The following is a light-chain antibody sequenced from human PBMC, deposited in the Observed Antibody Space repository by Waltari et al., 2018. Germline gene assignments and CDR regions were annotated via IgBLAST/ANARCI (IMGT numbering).Light chain of an antibody. Sequence: QSVLTQPPLASGTPGQRVTISCSGCSSNIGRTTVNWYQQLPGTAPKLLIYSNNQRPSGVPDRFSGSKSGTSASLAISGLQSEDEADYYCAAWDDSLNGPVFGGGTKLTVL. CDR2: SNN. J-gene: IGLJ3*02. CDR3: AAWDDSLNGPV. CDR1: SSNIGRTT. V-gene: IGLV1-44*01.